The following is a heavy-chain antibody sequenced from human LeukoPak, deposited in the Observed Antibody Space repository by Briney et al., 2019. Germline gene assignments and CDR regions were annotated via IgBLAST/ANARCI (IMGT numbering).Heavy chain of an antibody. J-gene: IGHJ4*02. CDR1: EFTFSSYW. CDR3: ARGHDGAFDY. D-gene: IGHD3-10*01. Sequence: GGSLRLSCAASEFTFSSYWMHWVRQAPGKGLVWVSRINSDVSSTSYADSVKGRFTISRDNAKNSLYLQMNSLRAEDTAVYYCARGHDGAFDYWGQGTLVTVSS. CDR2: INSDVSST. V-gene: IGHV3-74*01.